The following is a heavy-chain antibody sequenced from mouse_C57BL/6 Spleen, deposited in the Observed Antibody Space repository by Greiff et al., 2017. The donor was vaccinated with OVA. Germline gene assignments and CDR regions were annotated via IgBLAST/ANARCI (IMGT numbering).Heavy chain of an antibody. Sequence: EVQLHQSGPVLVKPGASVKMSCKASGYTFTDYYMNWVKQSHGKSLEWIGVINPYNGGTSYNQKFKGKATLTVDKSSSTAYMELNSLTSEDSAVYYCARDMITTDCYAMDYWGQGTSVTVSS. V-gene: IGHV1-19*01. CDR2: INPYNGGT. J-gene: IGHJ4*01. CDR1: GYTFTDYY. CDR3: ARDMITTDCYAMDY. D-gene: IGHD2-4*01.